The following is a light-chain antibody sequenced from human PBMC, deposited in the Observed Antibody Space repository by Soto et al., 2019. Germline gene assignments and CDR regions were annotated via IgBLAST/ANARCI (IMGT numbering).Light chain of an antibody. J-gene: IGKJ1*01. CDR3: QQYGSSPRT. V-gene: IGKV3-20*01. CDR2: DAS. CDR1: QSVSSNY. Sequence: EIVLTQSPGTLSLSPGERATLSCGASQSVSSNYLAWYQQKPGQPPRVLIHDASSRATGIPDRFGGSGSGTDFTLTISRLEPEDFAVYYCQQYGSSPRTFGQGTKVEIK.